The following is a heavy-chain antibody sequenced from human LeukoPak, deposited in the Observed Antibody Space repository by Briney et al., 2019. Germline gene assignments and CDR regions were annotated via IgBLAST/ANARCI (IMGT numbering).Heavy chain of an antibody. CDR1: GYTFTSYG. D-gene: IGHD5-12*01. CDR2: ISAYNGNT. J-gene: IGHJ4*02. Sequence: ASVKVSCKASGYTFTSYGISWVRQAPGQGLEWMGWISAYNGNTSYAQKLQGRVTLTADRSTNTAYMELDRLTSDGTAVYFCARDRGGGFDLAFFDHWGQGTLVTVSS. CDR3: ARDRGGGFDLAFFDH. V-gene: IGHV1-18*01.